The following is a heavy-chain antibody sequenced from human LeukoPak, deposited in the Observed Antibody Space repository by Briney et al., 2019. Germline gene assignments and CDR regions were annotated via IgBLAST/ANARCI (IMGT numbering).Heavy chain of an antibody. Sequence: ASVKVSCKVSGYTFTDYYMHWVQRAPGKGLEWMGLVDPEDGETIYAEKFQGRVTITADTSTDTAYMELSSLRSEDTAVYYCATENYYDSSGFKDWGQGTLVTVSS. CDR1: GYTFTDYY. J-gene: IGHJ4*02. V-gene: IGHV1-69-2*01. D-gene: IGHD3-22*01. CDR3: ATENYYDSSGFKD. CDR2: VDPEDGET.